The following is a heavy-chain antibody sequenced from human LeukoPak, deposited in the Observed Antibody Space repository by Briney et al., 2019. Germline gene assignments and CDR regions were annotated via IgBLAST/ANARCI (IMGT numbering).Heavy chain of an antibody. V-gene: IGHV4-34*01. CDR1: GGSFSGYY. J-gene: IGHJ4*02. CDR2: INHSGSA. CDR3: ARGGRYCSSTSCYKAPRYFDY. Sequence: PSETLSLTCAVYGGSFSGYYWSWIRQPPGKGLEWIGDINHSGSANYNLSLKSRVTISVDTFKNQFSLKLSSVTAADTAVYYCARGGRYCSSTSCYKAPRYFDYWGQGTLVTVSS. D-gene: IGHD2-2*02.